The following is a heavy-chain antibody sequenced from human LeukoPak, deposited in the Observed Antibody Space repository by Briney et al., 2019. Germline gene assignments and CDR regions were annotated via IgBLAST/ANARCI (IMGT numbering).Heavy chain of an antibody. V-gene: IGHV4-34*01. CDR3: ARGRGSGSYNLRSPYYYYYMDV. J-gene: IGHJ6*03. D-gene: IGHD3-10*01. CDR1: GGSFSGYY. Sequence: PSETLSLTCAVYGGSFSGYYWSWIRQPPGKGLEWIGEINHSGSTNYNPSLKSRVTISVDTSKNQFSLKLSSVTAADTAVYYCARGRGSGSYNLRSPYYYYYMDVWGKGTTVTVSS. CDR2: INHSGST.